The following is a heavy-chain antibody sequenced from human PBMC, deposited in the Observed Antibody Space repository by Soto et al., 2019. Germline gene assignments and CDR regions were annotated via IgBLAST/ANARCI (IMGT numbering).Heavy chain of an antibody. V-gene: IGHV3-23*01. D-gene: IGHD4-17*01. J-gene: IGHJ4*02. CDR1: GFTFSNYA. Sequence: EAPLLESGGDLVQPGGSLRLSCAASGFTFSNYAMSWVRQAPGKGLEWVSAISGSGGNTYYADSVKGRFTISRDNSKNTLYLQMNSLGVEDTAVYYCAKDNGGRASDYWGQGTLVTVSS. CDR2: ISGSGGNT. CDR3: AKDNGGRASDY.